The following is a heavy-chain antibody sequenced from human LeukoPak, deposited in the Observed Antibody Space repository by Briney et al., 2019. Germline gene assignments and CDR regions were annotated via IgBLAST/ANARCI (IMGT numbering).Heavy chain of an antibody. V-gene: IGHV4-38-2*01. CDR2: IYHSGST. Sequence: SETLSLTCAVSGYSISSGYYWGWIRQPPGKGLEWIGSIYHSGSTYYNPSLKSRVTISVDTSENQFSLKLSSVTAADTAVYYCARARATELGTFPSLDYWGQGTLVTVSS. CDR3: ARARATELGTFPSLDY. J-gene: IGHJ4*02. CDR1: GYSISSGYY. D-gene: IGHD7-27*01.